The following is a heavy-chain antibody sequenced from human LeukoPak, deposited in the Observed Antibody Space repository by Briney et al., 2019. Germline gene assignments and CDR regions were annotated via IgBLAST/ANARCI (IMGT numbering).Heavy chain of an antibody. CDR3: ARGSSTDAFDI. D-gene: IGHD2-2*01. V-gene: IGHV1-2*02. Sequence: ASVKVSCKASGYTFTGYYMHWLRQAPGQGLDGMGWINPNSGGTNYAQKFQGRVTMTRDTSISTAYMELSRLRSDDTAVYYCARGSSTDAFDIWGQGTMVTVSS. J-gene: IGHJ3*02. CDR2: INPNSGGT. CDR1: GYTFTGYY.